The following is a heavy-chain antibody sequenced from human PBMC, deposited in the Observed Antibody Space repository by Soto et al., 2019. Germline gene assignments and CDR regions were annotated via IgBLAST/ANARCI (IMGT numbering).Heavy chain of an antibody. CDR3: ARAAYYVFWIGYLTGGSPSHPMYYFDY. D-gene: IGHD3-3*01. J-gene: IGHJ4*02. Sequence: KTSETLSLTCAVSGGSISSSNWWSWVRQPPGKGLEWIGEIYHSGSTNYNPSLKSRVTISVDTSKNQFSLKLSSVTAADTAVYYCARAAYYVFWIGYLTGGSPSHPMYYFDYWGQGTLVTVSS. CDR1: GGSISSSNW. V-gene: IGHV4-4*02. CDR2: IYHSGST.